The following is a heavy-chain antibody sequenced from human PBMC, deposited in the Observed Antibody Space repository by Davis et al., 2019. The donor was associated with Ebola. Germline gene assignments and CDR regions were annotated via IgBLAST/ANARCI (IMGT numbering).Heavy chain of an antibody. J-gene: IGHJ3*02. CDR2: IYPGDSDT. Sequence: KVSCKGSGYSFTSYWIGWVRQMPGKGLEWMGIIYPGDSDTRYSPSFQGQVTISVDRSISTAYLQWSSLKASDTALYYCARPSTSGQGNAFNIWGQGTMVRVSS. D-gene: IGHD2-8*01. CDR3: ARPSTSGQGNAFNI. V-gene: IGHV5-51*01. CDR1: GYSFTSYW.